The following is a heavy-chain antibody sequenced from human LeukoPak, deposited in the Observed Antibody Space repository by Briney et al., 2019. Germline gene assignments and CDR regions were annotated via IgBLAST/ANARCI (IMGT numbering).Heavy chain of an antibody. V-gene: IGHV3-23*01. CDR1: GFTFSSYA. CDR2: ISGSGGST. J-gene: IGHJ4*02. D-gene: IGHD5-12*01. CDR3: AKVRKATENDY. Sequence: GGSLRLSCAASGFTFSSYAMSWVRQAPGKGLEWVPTISGSGGSTYYADSVKGRFTISRDNSKNTLYLQMNSLRAEDTAVYYCAKVRKATENDYWGQGTLVTVSS.